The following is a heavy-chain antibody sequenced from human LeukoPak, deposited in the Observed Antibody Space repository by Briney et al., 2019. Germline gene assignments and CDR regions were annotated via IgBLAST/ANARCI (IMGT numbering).Heavy chain of an antibody. CDR3: ARGRDYDYVWGSYLTAPQDV. Sequence: PGGSLRLSCAASGVTLSSYAMHWVRQAPGKGLEYVSAISSNGGSTYYANSVKGRFTISRDTSKNTLYLQMGSLRAEDMAVYYCARGRDYDYVWGSYLTAPQDVWGQGTTVTVSS. CDR2: ISSNGGST. CDR1: GVTLSSYA. D-gene: IGHD3-16*02. V-gene: IGHV3-64*01. J-gene: IGHJ6*02.